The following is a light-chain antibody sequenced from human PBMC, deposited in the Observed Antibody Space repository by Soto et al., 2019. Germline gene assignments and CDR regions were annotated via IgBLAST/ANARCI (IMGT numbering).Light chain of an antibody. Sequence: DIQMTQSPSAMSASVGDRVTITCRASQGISNSLAWFQQKPGKVPKLLIYAVSSLQRGVPSRFSGSASGTEFTLTISSLQPEDFATYYCLQHNEFPWTFGQGTKVALK. V-gene: IGKV1-17*03. CDR2: AVS. J-gene: IGKJ1*01. CDR1: QGISNS. CDR3: LQHNEFPWT.